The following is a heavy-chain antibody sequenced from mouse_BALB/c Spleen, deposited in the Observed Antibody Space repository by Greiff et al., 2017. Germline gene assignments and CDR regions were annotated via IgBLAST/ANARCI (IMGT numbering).Heavy chain of an antibody. J-gene: IGHJ4*01. CDR1: GFSLTSYG. CDR2: IWAGGST. CDR3: AREAWSYAMDY. V-gene: IGHV2-9*02. D-gene: IGHD1-1*02. Sequence: QVQLKESGPGLVAPSQSLSITCTVSGFSLTSYGVHWVRQPPGKGLEWLGVIWAGGSTNYNSALMSRLSISKDNSKSQVFLKINSLQTDDTAMYYCAREAWSYAMDYWGQGTSVTVSS.